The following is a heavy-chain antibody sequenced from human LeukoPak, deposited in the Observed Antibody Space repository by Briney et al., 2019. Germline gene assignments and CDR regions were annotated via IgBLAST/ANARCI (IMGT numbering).Heavy chain of an antibody. CDR3: ARHGSKDRYDY. D-gene: IGHD1-26*01. CDR1: GGSITSSTYY. CDR2: IYHSGHT. J-gene: IGHJ4*02. V-gene: IGHV4-39*01. Sequence: SETLSLTCTVSGGSITSSTYYWGWIRQPPGKGLEWIGSIYHSGHTYDNPSLKSRVTISVDTSKNQFSLKLSSVTAADTAVYYCARHGSKDRYDYWGQGTLVTVSS.